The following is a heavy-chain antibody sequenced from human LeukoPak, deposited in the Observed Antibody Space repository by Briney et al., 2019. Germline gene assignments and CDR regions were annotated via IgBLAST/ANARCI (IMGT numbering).Heavy chain of an antibody. CDR2: INHSGST. D-gene: IGHD3-22*01. J-gene: IGHJ4*02. CDR3: ARGYYDSSGYYFDY. CDR1: GGSFSGYY. Sequence: SETLSLTCAVYGGSFSGYYWSWIRQPPGKGLEWIGEINHSGSTNYNPSLKSRVTISVDTSKNQFSLKLSSVTAADTAVYYCARGYYDSSGYYFDYWGQGTLVTVSS. V-gene: IGHV4-34*01.